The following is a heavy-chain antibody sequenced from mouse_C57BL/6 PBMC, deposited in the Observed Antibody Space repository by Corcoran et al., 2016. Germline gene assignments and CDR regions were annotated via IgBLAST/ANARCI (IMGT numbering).Heavy chain of an antibody. Sequence: QIQLVQCGPELKKPGETVKNSCTASGYTFTTSGMSWVKQAPGKGLKWMGWINTYSGVPTYADDFKGRFAFSLETSASTAYLQINNLKNEDTATYFCVRSPVLYYGSSYPWFAYWGQGTLVTVSA. V-gene: IGHV9-3*01. CDR3: VRSPVLYYGSSYPWFAY. CDR2: INTYSGVP. J-gene: IGHJ3*01. CDR1: GYTFTTSG. D-gene: IGHD1-1*01.